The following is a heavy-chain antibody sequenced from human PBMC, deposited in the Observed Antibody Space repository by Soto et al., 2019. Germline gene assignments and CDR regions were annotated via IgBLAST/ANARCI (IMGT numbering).Heavy chain of an antibody. Sequence: GGSLRLSCAASGFTFSNAGMNWVRQAPGKGLEWVGRIKSKTDGGTTDYAAPVKGRFTISRDDSKNTLYLQMNSLKTEDTAVYYCTTSSHDYGDYGNYYYYYGMDVWGQGTTVTVYS. J-gene: IGHJ6*01. CDR2: IKSKTDGGTT. CDR3: TTSSHDYGDYGNYYYYYGMDV. CDR1: GFTFSNAG. V-gene: IGHV3-15*07. D-gene: IGHD4-17*01.